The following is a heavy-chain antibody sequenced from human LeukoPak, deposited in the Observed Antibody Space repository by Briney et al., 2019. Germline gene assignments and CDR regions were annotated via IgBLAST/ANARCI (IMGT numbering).Heavy chain of an antibody. CDR3: ARHDIYSYPFDY. Sequence: PSETLSLTCTVSGVSISSSSYYWGWIRQPPGRGLEWIGSIYYSGSTYYNPSLKSRVTISVDTSKNQFSLKLSSVTAADTAVYYCARHDIYSYPFDYWGQGTLVTVSS. CDR2: IYYSGST. J-gene: IGHJ4*02. V-gene: IGHV4-39*01. D-gene: IGHD2-15*01. CDR1: GVSISSSSYY.